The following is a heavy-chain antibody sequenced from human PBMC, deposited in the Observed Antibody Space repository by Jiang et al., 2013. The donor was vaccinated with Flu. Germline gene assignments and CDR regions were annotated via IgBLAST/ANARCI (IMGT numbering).Heavy chain of an antibody. CDR1: GYTFTSYD. D-gene: IGHD4-17*01. J-gene: IGHJ4*02. Sequence: KVSCKASGYTFTSYDINWVRQATGQGLEWMGWMNPNSGNTGYAQKFQGRVTMTRNTSISTAYMELSSLRSEDTAVYYCARGRRKATVTTPNDYWGQGTLVTVSS. CDR3: ARGRRKATVTTPNDY. CDR2: MNPNSGNT. V-gene: IGHV1-8*01.